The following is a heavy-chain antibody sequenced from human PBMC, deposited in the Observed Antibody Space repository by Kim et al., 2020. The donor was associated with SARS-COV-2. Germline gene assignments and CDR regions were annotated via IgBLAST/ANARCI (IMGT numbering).Heavy chain of an antibody. V-gene: IGHV4-59*08. D-gene: IGHD6-13*01. CDR3: ARHFGSSWNWFDP. Sequence: NPSLKSRVTISVATSKNQFSLKLSSVTAADTAVYYCARHFGSSWNWFDPWGQGTLVTVSS. J-gene: IGHJ5*02.